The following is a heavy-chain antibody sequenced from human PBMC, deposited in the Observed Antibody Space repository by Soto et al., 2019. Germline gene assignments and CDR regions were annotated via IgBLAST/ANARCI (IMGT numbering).Heavy chain of an antibody. Sequence: SETLSLTCTVSVGSISSGAYYWSWSRHRPGQGLEWIGYISYSRSTYYNPSLKSRLTISAETSKKKFALKLSSVTAADTAVYYCARGRGWLLWFDPWGQGKLVTVSS. CDR1: VGSISSGAYY. J-gene: IGHJ5*02. CDR2: ISYSRST. CDR3: ARGRGWLLWFDP. D-gene: IGHD3-22*01. V-gene: IGHV4-31*03.